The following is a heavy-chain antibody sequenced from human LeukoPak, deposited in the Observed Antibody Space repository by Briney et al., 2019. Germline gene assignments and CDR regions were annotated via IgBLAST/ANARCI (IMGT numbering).Heavy chain of an antibody. CDR3: ARDYGDPDY. CDR1: GYTFTSYG. J-gene: IGHJ4*02. CDR2: ISAYNGNT. D-gene: IGHD4-17*01. Sequence: GASVKVSCKASGYTFTSYGIRWVRQAPGQGVEWRGWISAYNGNTNYEQKLQGRVTITTDTSTSTAYMELRSLTSDDTAVYYCARDYGDPDYWGQGTLVTVSS. V-gene: IGHV1-18*04.